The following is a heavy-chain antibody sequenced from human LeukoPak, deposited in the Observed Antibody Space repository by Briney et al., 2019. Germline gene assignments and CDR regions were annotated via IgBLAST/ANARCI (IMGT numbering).Heavy chain of an antibody. CDR1: GFTFSNFG. Sequence: GGSLRLSCEASGFTFSNFGMHWVRQAPGKGLEWVTFIRFDGSKENYADSVKGRFTVSRDNSRNTLYLHMNNLRPEDTAVYYCAKEPLDQYQRLGYYFDFGRQGTLVTVSS. J-gene: IGHJ4*02. V-gene: IGHV3-30*02. CDR2: IRFDGSKE. CDR3: AKEPLDQYQRLGYYFDF. D-gene: IGHD2-2*01.